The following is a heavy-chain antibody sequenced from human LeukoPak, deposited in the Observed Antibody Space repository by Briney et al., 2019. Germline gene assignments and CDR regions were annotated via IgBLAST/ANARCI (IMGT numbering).Heavy chain of an antibody. Sequence: GRSLRLSCAASGFTFSSYGMHWVRQAPGKGLEWVAVIWYDGSNKYYADSVKGRFTISRDNSKNTLYLQMNSLRAEDTAVYYCAREGGSGWYYFDYRGQGTLVTVSS. V-gene: IGHV3-33*01. J-gene: IGHJ4*02. CDR3: AREGGSGWYYFDY. CDR1: GFTFSSYG. D-gene: IGHD6-19*01. CDR2: IWYDGSNK.